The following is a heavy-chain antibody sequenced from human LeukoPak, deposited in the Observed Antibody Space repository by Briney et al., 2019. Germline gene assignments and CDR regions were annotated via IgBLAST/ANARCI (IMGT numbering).Heavy chain of an antibody. J-gene: IGHJ5*02. D-gene: IGHD2-21*02. CDR3: ARGAPAYCGGDCYRFDP. Sequence: ASVKVSCKASGGTFSSYAIIWVRQAPGQGLEWMGMIISILGIANYAQKFERRVTITADKSKSTAYLELSSLRSEDTDLYNCARGAPAYCGGDCYRFDPWGQGTLVTVSS. CDR1: GGTFSSYA. CDR2: IISILGIA. V-gene: IGHV1-69*04.